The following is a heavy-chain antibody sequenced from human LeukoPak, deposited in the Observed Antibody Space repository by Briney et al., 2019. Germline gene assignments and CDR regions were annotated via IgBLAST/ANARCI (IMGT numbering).Heavy chain of an antibody. Sequence: ASVKVSCKASGYTFTGYYMHWVRQAPGQGLEWMGWINPNSGGTNYAQKFQGRVTMTRDTSISTVYMELSSLRSEDTAVYYCARGEVVPAAIPFDYWGQGTLVTVSS. CDR2: INPNSGGT. CDR3: ARGEVVPAAIPFDY. V-gene: IGHV1-2*02. CDR1: GYTFTGYY. D-gene: IGHD2-2*01. J-gene: IGHJ4*02.